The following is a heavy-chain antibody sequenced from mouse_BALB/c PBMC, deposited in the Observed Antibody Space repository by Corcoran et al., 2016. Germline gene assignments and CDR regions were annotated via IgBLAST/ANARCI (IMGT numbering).Heavy chain of an antibody. CDR2: IDPANGNT. Sequence: EVQLQQSGAELVKPGASVKLSCTASGFNIKDTYMHWVKQRPEQGLEWIGRIDPANGNTKYDPKFQGKDTITADTSSNTAYLQLSSLPSEDTAVYYCANGDGYCDVWGAGTTVTVSS. V-gene: IGHV14-3*02. CDR1: GFNIKDTY. CDR3: ANGDGYCDV. D-gene: IGHD3-3*01. J-gene: IGHJ1*01.